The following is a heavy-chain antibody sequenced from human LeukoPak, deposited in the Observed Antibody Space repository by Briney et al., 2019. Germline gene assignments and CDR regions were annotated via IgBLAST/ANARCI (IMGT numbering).Heavy chain of an antibody. Sequence: GGSLRLSCAASGFTFSSYAMSWIRQAPGKGLEWVSYISSSGSTIYYADSVKGRFTISRDNAKNSLYLQMNSLSAEDTAVYYCARALNTELDYGDYDAGDYYYYYGMDVWGQGTTVTVSS. CDR3: ARALNTELDYGDYDAGDYYYYYGMDV. V-gene: IGHV3-48*04. D-gene: IGHD4-17*01. J-gene: IGHJ6*02. CDR2: ISSSGSTI. CDR1: GFTFSSYA.